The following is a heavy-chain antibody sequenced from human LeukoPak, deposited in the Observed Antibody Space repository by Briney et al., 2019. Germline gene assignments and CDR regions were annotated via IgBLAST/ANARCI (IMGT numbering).Heavy chain of an antibody. D-gene: IGHD2-2*01. Sequence: SETLSLTCTVSGGSISSYYWSWIRQPPGQGLEWIGYISYSGSTNYHPSLKSQVTISVDTSKYQFSLKLSSVTAADTAVYYCARGNSYRSSTSCSRHYFDYWAQGTLVTVSS. CDR2: ISYSGST. CDR3: ARGNSYRSSTSCSRHYFDY. CDR1: GGSISSYY. J-gene: IGHJ4*02. V-gene: IGHV4-59*01.